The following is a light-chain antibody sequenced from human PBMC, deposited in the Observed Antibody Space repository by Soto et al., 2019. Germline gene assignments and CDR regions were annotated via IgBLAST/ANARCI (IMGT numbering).Light chain of an antibody. V-gene: IGLV3-21*04. CDR1: NIGSKS. Sequence: SYELTQPPSVSVAPGKTARITCGGNNIGSKSVHWYQQKPGQAPVLVIYYDSDRPSGIPERFSGSNSGNTATLTISRVEAGDVADYYCQVWDSSSDHRVFGGGTQLTVL. J-gene: IGLJ2*01. CDR3: QVWDSSSDHRV. CDR2: YDS.